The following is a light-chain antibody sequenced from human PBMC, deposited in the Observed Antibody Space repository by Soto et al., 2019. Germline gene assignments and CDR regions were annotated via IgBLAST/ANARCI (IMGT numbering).Light chain of an antibody. CDR3: HQYNKWPPAT. CDR1: QSVSSD. Sequence: EIVMTQSPATLSVSRGERATLSCRASQSVSSDLSWYQQKPGQAPRLLIYGPSIRATGVPARFSGSGSGTEFTLTISSLQSEDSGVYYCHQYNKWPPATFGQGTKVDI. V-gene: IGKV3-15*01. J-gene: IGKJ1*01. CDR2: GPS.